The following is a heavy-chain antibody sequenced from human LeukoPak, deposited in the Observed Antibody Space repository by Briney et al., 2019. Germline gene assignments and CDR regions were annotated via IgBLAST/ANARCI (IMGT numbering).Heavy chain of an antibody. Sequence: PGRNLRLSCAASGLTLSGSAIHWVRQAPGKGLEWVSVISRDGSGTYYADSVKGRFTISRDNSKNTVYLQMNSLEPDDTAVYYCARDAFYSSGTYFDYWGQGTLVTVSS. CDR3: ARDAFYSSGTYFDY. V-gene: IGHV3-30*04. J-gene: IGHJ4*02. CDR1: GLTLSGSA. D-gene: IGHD3-10*01. CDR2: ISRDGSGT.